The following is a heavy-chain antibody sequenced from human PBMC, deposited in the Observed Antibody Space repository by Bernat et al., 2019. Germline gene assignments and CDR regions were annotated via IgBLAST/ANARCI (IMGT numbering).Heavy chain of an antibody. D-gene: IGHD6-19*01. J-gene: IGHJ5*02. Sequence: EVQLLESGGGLVQPGGSLRLSCAASGFTFSSYAMSWVRQAPGKGLEWVSAISGSGGSTYYADSVKGRFTISRDNSKNTLYLQMHSLRAEDTAVYYWAKVGSGWYRNWFDPWGQGTLVTVSS. CDR3: AKVGSGWYRNWFDP. CDR2: ISGSGGST. CDR1: GFTFSSYA. V-gene: IGHV3-23*01.